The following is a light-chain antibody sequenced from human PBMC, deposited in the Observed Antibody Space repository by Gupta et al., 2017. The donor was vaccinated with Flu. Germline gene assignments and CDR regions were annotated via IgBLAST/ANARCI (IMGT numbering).Light chain of an antibody. CDR1: QVLRHSGGYNI. CDR3: RQSLQTPRT. J-gene: IGKJ3*01. V-gene: IGKV2-28*01. Sequence: VTPGEPASISCSCRQVLRHSGGYNILDWSLQKPGQTPQVLIYLGSRRASGVPDRFNGSGSGTDFTLKISRVEAEDVGVYFCRQSLQTPRTFGPGTKVDIK. CDR2: LGS.